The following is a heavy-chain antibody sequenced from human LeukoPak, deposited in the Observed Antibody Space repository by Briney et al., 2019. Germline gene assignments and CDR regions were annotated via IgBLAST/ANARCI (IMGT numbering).Heavy chain of an antibody. V-gene: IGHV1-69*04. CDR3: AREVLAYCGGDCYSPFDY. CDR1: GGTFSSYA. Sequence: SVKVSCKASGGTFSSYAISWVRQAPGQGLEWMGRIIPIFGIANYAQKFQGRVTITAVKSTSTAYMELSSLRSEDTAVYYCAREVLAYCGGDCYSPFDYWGQGTLVTVSS. J-gene: IGHJ4*02. D-gene: IGHD2-21*02. CDR2: IIPIFGIA.